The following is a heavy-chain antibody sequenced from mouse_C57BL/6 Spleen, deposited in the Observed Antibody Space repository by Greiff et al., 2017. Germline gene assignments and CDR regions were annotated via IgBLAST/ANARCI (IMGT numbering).Heavy chain of an antibody. CDR2: INPNNGGT. Sequence: VQLQQSGPELVKPGASVKIPCKASGYTFTDYNMDWVKQSHGKSLEWIGDINPNNGGTIYNQKFKGKATLTVYKSSSTAYMELRSLTSEDTAVYYCARLGNYGSSYYAMDYWGQGTSVTVSS. CDR1: GYTFTDYN. V-gene: IGHV1-18*01. J-gene: IGHJ4*01. D-gene: IGHD1-1*01. CDR3: ARLGNYGSSYYAMDY.